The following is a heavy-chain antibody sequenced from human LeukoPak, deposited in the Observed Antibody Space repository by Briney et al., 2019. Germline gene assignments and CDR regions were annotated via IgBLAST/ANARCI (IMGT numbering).Heavy chain of an antibody. CDR2: ISYSGGTT. CDR3: ARGALLWFELVDY. Sequence: GGSLRLSCASSGFTFTSYAVSWVRQAPGKGLEWVSTISYSGGTTYHTDSVKGRFTISRDISKNTVYLQMNSLRAEDTAVYYCARGALLWFELVDYWGQGTLVTVSS. CDR1: GFTFTSYA. D-gene: IGHD3-10*01. V-gene: IGHV3-23*01. J-gene: IGHJ4*02.